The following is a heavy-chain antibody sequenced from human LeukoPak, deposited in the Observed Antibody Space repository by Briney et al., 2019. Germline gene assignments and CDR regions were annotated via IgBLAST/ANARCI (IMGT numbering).Heavy chain of an antibody. CDR1: GFTVSSNY. Sequence: GGSLRLSCAASGFTVSSNYMSWVRQAPGKGLEWVSVIYSGGSTYYADSVKGRFTISRDNSKNTLYLQMNSLRAEDTAVYYCARDRRELGPSYLDYWGQGTLVTVSS. D-gene: IGHD1-26*01. CDR2: IYSGGST. CDR3: ARDRRELGPSYLDY. J-gene: IGHJ4*02. V-gene: IGHV3-66*02.